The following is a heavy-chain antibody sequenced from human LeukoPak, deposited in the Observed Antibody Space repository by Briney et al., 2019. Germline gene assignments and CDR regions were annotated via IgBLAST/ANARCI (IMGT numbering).Heavy chain of an antibody. CDR3: TRDPRVVDV. CDR1: GFTFSDYY. J-gene: IGHJ3*01. Sequence: GGSLRLSCAASGFTFSDYYMTWIRQSPGRGLEWLSYISPRDTDINYADSVKGRFTISRDDATNSLYLQMNSLRDEDTAVYYCTRDPRVVDVWGQGTRVTVSS. V-gene: IGHV3-11*01. CDR2: ISPRDTDI.